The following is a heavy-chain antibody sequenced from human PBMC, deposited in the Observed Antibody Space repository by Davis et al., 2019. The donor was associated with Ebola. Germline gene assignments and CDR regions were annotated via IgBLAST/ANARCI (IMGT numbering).Heavy chain of an antibody. CDR3: ARGVVVGGYYYGMDV. Sequence: SLNISCAAPGFTFSNYGMHWVRQAPGKGLEWVAVIWYDGSNKYYADSVKGRFTISRDNSKNTLYLQMNSLRAEDTAVYYCARGVVVGGYYYGMDVWGQGTTVTVSS. D-gene: IGHD2-2*01. CDR1: GFTFSNYG. V-gene: IGHV3-33*01. J-gene: IGHJ6*02. CDR2: IWYDGSNK.